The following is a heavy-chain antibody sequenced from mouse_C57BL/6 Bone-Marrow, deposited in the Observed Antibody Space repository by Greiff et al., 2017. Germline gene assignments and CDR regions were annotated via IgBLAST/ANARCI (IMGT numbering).Heavy chain of an antibody. CDR3: ARLANWYAMDY. CDR1: GFTFSSYG. V-gene: IGHV5-6*02. J-gene: IGHJ4*01. CDR2: ISSGGSYT. Sequence: EVMLVESGGDLVKPGGSLKLSCAASGFTFSSYGMSWVRQTPDKRLEWVATISSGGSYTYYPDSVKGRFTISRDNAKNTLYLQMSSLKSEDTAMYYCARLANWYAMDYWGQGTSVTVSS. D-gene: IGHD4-1*01.